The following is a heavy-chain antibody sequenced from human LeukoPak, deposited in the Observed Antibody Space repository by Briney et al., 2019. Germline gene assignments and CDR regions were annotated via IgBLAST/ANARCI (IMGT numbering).Heavy chain of an antibody. CDR1: GFTFSSYA. Sequence: GGSLRLSCAASGFTFSSYAMSWVRQAPGKGLEWVSAISGSGGSTYYADFVKGRFTISRDNSKNTLYLQMNSLRAEDTAVYYCAKDQKLDVYSSSWYNGMDVWGQGTTVTVSS. CDR2: ISGSGGST. CDR3: AKDQKLDVYSSSWYNGMDV. V-gene: IGHV3-23*01. D-gene: IGHD6-13*01. J-gene: IGHJ6*02.